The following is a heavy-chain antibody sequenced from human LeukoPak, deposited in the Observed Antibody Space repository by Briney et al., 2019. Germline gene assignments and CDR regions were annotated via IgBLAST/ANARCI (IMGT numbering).Heavy chain of an antibody. CDR1: GGSISSSSYY. V-gene: IGHV4-31*03. J-gene: IGHJ4*02. CDR2: IYYSGSA. CDR3: ARGSYYGFSGDS. D-gene: IGHD3-10*01. Sequence: SETLSLTCTVSGGSISSSSYYWGWIRQPPGKGLDWIGYIYYSGSASYNPSLKSRVTISVDTSKNQFSLRLSSVTAADTAVYYCARGSYYGFSGDSWGQGSLVTVSS.